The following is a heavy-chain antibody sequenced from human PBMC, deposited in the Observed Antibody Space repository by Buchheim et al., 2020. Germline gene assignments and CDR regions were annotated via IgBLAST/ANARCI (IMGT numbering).Heavy chain of an antibody. CDR2: IGTADDT. CDR1: GFTFSSSD. V-gene: IGHV3-13*01. Sequence: EVQLVESGGGLVQPGGSLRLSCAASGFTFSSSDMHWVRQVTGKGLEWVSAIGTADDTYYADSVKGRFTISTENAKNSLFLHMNSLGAGDTAVYYCARELADTVTWGWPFDLWGRGTL. CDR3: ARELADTVTWGWPFDL. D-gene: IGHD4-17*01. J-gene: IGHJ2*01.